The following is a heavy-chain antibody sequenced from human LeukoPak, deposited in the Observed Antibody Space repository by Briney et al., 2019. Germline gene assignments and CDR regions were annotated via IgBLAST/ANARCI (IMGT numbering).Heavy chain of an antibody. D-gene: IGHD1-26*01. V-gene: IGHV3-30*18. J-gene: IGHJ4*02. CDR3: AKWASGSYGDDY. CDR1: GFTFSSYG. Sequence: TGGSLRLPCAASGFTFSSYGMHWVRQAPGKGLEWVAVISYDGSNNYYADSVKGRFTISRDNSKNTLYLQMNSLRAEDTAVYYCAKWASGSYGDDYWGQGTLVSVSS. CDR2: ISYDGSNN.